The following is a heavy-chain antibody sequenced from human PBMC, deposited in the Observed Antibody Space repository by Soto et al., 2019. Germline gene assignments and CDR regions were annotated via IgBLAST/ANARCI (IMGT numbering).Heavy chain of an antibody. CDR2: IYSTGSP. Sequence: PGGSLRLSCAASGFTVGNNYMSWVRQAPGKGLEWVSLIYSTGSPFYADSVKVRFIISRDSSKNTLYLQMSSLRVEDSAVYYCARDGGSDWNYVWNYWGQGTLVTVSS. CDR1: GFTVGNNY. V-gene: IGHV3-66*01. CDR3: ARDGGSDWNYVWNY. J-gene: IGHJ4*02. D-gene: IGHD1-7*01.